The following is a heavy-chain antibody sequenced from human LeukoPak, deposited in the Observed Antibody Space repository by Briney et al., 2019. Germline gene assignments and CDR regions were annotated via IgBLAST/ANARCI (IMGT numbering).Heavy chain of an antibody. CDR1: GFTFSSYA. V-gene: IGHV3-23*01. J-gene: IGHJ4*02. Sequence: GGSLRLSCVASGFTFSSYAMSWVRQAPGKGLEWVSAIRESGGSTHYADSVKGRFTISRDNSKNTLYLQMNSLRAEDTAVYYCAKTKPYGITWYGGIDWGQGALVTVSS. CDR2: IRESGGST. CDR3: AKTKPYGITWYGGID. D-gene: IGHD6-13*01.